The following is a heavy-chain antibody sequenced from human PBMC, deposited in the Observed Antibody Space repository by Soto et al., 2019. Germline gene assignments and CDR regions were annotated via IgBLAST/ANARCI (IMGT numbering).Heavy chain of an antibody. D-gene: IGHD6-13*01. J-gene: IGHJ4*02. V-gene: IGHV6-1*01. CDR3: GRLVGNSWIDY. CDR1: GESVSTNSAT. Sequence: SQTLSLTCAISGESVSTNSATWDWIRQSPSRGLEWLGRTYYRSKWYHDYAVSLNGRGTINPDTSQNQFSLRLTSVTPEDTAVYYCGRLVGNSWIDYWGQGTLVTVSS. CDR2: TYYRSKWYH.